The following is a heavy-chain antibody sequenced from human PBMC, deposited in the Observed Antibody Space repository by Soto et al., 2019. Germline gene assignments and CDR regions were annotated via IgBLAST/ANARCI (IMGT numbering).Heavy chain of an antibody. CDR3: ARDRYGDYAGDF. CDR1: GFTFSNSA. J-gene: IGHJ4*02. D-gene: IGHD4-17*01. Sequence: EVQVLESGGGLVQPGGSLRLSCAASGFTFSNSALSWVRQAPGKGLEWVSYISGSGDHIYYADSVKGRFTISRDNAENSLSLQMNSLTAEDTAIYYCARDRYGDYAGDFWGQGTLVTVAS. V-gene: IGHV3-48*03. CDR2: ISGSGDHI.